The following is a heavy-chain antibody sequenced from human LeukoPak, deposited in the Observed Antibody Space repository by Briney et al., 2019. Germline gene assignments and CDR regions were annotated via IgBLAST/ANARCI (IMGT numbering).Heavy chain of an antibody. CDR3: ARAGGRSWFDP. CDR2: INPNSGGT. V-gene: IGHV1-2*02. CDR1: GYTFTVFY. J-gene: IGHJ5*02. Sequence: AASVKVSCKASGYTFTVFYMHWVRQAPGQGLEWMGWINPNSGGTNYAQKFQGRVTMTTDTSMSTAYMELSRLTSDDTAVYYCARAGGRSWFDPWGQGTLVTVSS.